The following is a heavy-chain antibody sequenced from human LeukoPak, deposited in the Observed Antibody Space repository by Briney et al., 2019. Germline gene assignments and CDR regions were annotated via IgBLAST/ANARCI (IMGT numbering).Heavy chain of an antibody. V-gene: IGHV4-39*07. CDR1: GGSITSSGYY. CDR3: ARVTGLAVFGVVVIDD. J-gene: IGHJ4*02. D-gene: IGHD3-3*01. CDR2: AYYSGST. Sequence: KASETLSLTCKVSGGSITSSGYYWGWIRQPPGKGPEWVGSAYYSGSTYYNPSLKSQLTISLDTSKNHFSLKVSSVTAADTAVYYCARVTGLAVFGVVVIDDWGQGTLVTVSS.